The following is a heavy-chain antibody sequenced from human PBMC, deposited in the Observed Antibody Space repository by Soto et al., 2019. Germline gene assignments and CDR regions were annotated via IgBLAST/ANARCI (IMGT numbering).Heavy chain of an antibody. CDR2: ISSSGSTI. CDR3: ARDRDGYSSFDY. Sequence: GSLRLSCAASGFTFSSYEMNWVRQAPGKGLEWVSYISSSGSTIYYADSVKGRFTISRDNAKNSLYLQMNSLRAEDTAVYYCARDRDGYSSFDYWGQGTLVTVSS. CDR1: GFTFSSYE. J-gene: IGHJ4*02. V-gene: IGHV3-48*03. D-gene: IGHD5-18*01.